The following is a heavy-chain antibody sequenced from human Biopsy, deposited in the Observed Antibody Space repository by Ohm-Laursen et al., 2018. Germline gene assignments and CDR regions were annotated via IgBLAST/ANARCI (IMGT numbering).Heavy chain of an antibody. CDR2: IFYRGST. D-gene: IGHD2-15*01. V-gene: IGHV4-59*08. Sequence: SETLSLTRIVSGVSITAYYWSWIRQPPGKGLEWIGSIFYRGSTHYKPSLKSRVNISVDTSKNQFSLKLSSVTAADTAVYYCARMDCSGGSCHYYSYGMDVWGQGTTVTVSS. J-gene: IGHJ6*02. CDR1: GVSITAYY. CDR3: ARMDCSGGSCHYYSYGMDV.